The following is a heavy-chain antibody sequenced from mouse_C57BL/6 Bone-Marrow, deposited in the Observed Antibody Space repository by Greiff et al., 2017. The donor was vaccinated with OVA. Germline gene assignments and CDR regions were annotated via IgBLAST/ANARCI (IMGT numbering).Heavy chain of an antibody. CDR2: ISDGGSYT. Sequence: EVQVVESGGGLVKPGGSLKLSCAASGFTFSSYAMSWVRQTPEKRLEWVATISDGGSYTYYPDNVKGRFTISRDNAKNNLYLQMSHLKSEDTAMYYCAREEDSNYGYWYFDVWGTGTTVTVSS. V-gene: IGHV5-4*01. CDR1: GFTFSSYA. D-gene: IGHD2-5*01. CDR3: AREEDSNYGYWYFDV. J-gene: IGHJ1*03.